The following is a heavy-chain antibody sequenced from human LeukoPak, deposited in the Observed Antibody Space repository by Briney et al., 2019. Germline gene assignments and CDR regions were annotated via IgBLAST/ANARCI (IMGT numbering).Heavy chain of an antibody. V-gene: IGHV4-4*07. CDR1: CGSISSYY. Sequence: SETLSLTCTVSCGSISSYYWSWIRQPAGKGLEWIGRIYSSGSTNYNPSLKSRVTMSVDTSKNQFSLKLSSVAAGDTAVYYCARHSGSYRYYFDYWGQGTLVTVSS. CDR2: IYSSGST. D-gene: IGHD1-26*01. J-gene: IGHJ4*02. CDR3: ARHSGSYRYYFDY.